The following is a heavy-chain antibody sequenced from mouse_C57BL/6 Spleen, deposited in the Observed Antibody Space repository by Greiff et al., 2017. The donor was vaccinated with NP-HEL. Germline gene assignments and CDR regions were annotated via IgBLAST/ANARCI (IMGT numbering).Heavy chain of an antibody. CDR2: IYPGDGDT. D-gene: IGHD1-1*01. Sequence: VQLQQSGAELVKPGASVKISCKASGYAFSSYWMNWVKQRPGKGLEWIGQIYPGDGDTNYNGKFKGKATLTADKSSSTAYMQLSSLTSEDSAVYFCARCNYGSSYVNWYFDVWGTGTTVTVSS. J-gene: IGHJ1*03. CDR1: GYAFSSYW. CDR3: ARCNYGSSYVNWYFDV. V-gene: IGHV1-80*01.